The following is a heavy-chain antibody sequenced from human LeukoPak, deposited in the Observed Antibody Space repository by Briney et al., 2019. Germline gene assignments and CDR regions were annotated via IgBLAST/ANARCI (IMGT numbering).Heavy chain of an antibody. CDR2: IWYDGSNK. CDR1: GFTFSSYG. CDR3: ARDPGDYYGSGSSDAFDI. V-gene: IGHV3-33*01. Sequence: PGRSLRLSCAASGFTFSSYGMHWVRQAPGKRLEWVADIWYDGSNKYYADSVKGRFTISRDNSKNTLYLQMNSLRAEDTAVYYCARDPGDYYGSGSSDAFDIWGQGTMVTVSS. D-gene: IGHD3-10*01. J-gene: IGHJ3*02.